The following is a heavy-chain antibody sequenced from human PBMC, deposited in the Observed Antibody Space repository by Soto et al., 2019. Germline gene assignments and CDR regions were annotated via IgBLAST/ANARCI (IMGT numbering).Heavy chain of an antibody. V-gene: IGHV4-59*08. J-gene: IGHJ6*02. D-gene: IGHD4-17*01. CDR3: VRQGIDYLHGLVDV. Sequence: QVQLQQSGPRLVKPSETLSLTCTVSSGPDRSHNWGWIRQPPGRGLEWIGYVYYTGDTAYNPALRVRGNISARTSTNDISLTLNSVTAADTAVYYWVRQGIDYLHGLVDVWGQGTTVSVSS. CDR2: VYYTGDT. CDR1: SGPDRSHN.